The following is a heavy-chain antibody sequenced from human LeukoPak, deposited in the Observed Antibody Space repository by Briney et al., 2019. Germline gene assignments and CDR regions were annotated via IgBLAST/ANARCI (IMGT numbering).Heavy chain of an antibody. CDR2: ISYDGSNK. Sequence: GGSLRLSCAASGFTFSSYAMHWVRQAPGKGLEWVAVISYDGSNKYYADSVKGRFTISRDNSKNTLYLQMNSLRAEDTAVYYCARGTVMDVWGQGTTVTVSS. V-gene: IGHV3-30-3*01. CDR3: ARGTVMDV. D-gene: IGHD2-2*01. J-gene: IGHJ6*02. CDR1: GFTFSSYA.